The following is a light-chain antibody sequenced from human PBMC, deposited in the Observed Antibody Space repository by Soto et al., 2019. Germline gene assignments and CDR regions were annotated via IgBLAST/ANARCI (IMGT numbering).Light chain of an antibody. V-gene: IGKV3-20*01. CDR1: RSVNSNY. J-gene: IGKJ5*01. CDR3: QHYGSSPPLIT. Sequence: EILLTQSPCTLSLSPGERATLSCRASRSVNSNYLAWYQQRPGQAPRLLIYGASSRATGIPDRFSGGGSETDFTLIISSLEPADFAVYYCQHYGSSPPLITFGQGTRLEIK. CDR2: GAS.